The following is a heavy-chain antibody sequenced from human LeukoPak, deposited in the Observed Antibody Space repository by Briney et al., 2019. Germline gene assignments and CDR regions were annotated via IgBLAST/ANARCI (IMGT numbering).Heavy chain of an antibody. D-gene: IGHD3-10*01. CDR2: ISSSGSTR. CDR3: AKEMGFKIREVMLGFFDY. Sequence: GGSLRLSCGASGFTFSDYYMSWIRQAPGKGLEWVSHISSSGSTRYYADPVKGRFTISRDNAKNSLYLQMNSLRAEDTAVYYCAKEMGFKIREVMLGFFDYWGQGTLVTVSS. V-gene: IGHV3-11*04. CDR1: GFTFSDYY. J-gene: IGHJ4*02.